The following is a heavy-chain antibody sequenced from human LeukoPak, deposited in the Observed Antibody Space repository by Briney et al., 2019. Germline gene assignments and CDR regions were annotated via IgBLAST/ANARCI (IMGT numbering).Heavy chain of an antibody. CDR3: ITPLPYSAQ. Sequence: GGSLRLSCVAPGLTLSSYWMSWVRQTPGKGLEWVGRIKPKTDGETTEYAAPAKDRFSISRDDSKSMMYLQMNSLKTEDTAVYYCITPLPYSAQGGQGTLVTVSS. J-gene: IGHJ4*02. D-gene: IGHD2-21*01. V-gene: IGHV3-15*01. CDR2: IKPKTDGETT. CDR1: GLTLSSYW.